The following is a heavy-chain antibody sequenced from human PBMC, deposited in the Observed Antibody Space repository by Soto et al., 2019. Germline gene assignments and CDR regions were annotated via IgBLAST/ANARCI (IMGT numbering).Heavy chain of an antibody. CDR3: AISETARPF. J-gene: IGHJ4*02. D-gene: IGHD6-6*01. V-gene: IGHV4-4*02. CDR2: IHRSRGP. Sequence: QVQLQESGPGLVSPVGTLFLTCAVSGGSITTDSWWSGVRHPPGKGLEWVGEIHRSRGPNCTSLLKSRVTMSLDRSTNHFSLTLYSVTASDAAGHYCAISETARPFCGQGTLVTVS. CDR1: GGSITTDSW.